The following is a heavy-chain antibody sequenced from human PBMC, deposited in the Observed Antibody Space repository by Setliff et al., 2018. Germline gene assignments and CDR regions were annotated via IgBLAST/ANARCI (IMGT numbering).Heavy chain of an antibody. CDR1: GISITSGHY. CDR2: IYHRGGT. D-gene: IGHD1-1*01. CDR3: ASPRRDDLDTPFDAFDL. V-gene: IGHV4-38-2*01. Sequence: SETLSLTCDVSGISITSGHYWGWIRQPPGKGLEWIATIYHRGGTYYNPSLDSRVTISLDTSKNQYSLRLRSVTAADTAVYYCASPRRDDLDTPFDAFDLWGQGTKVTV. J-gene: IGHJ3*01.